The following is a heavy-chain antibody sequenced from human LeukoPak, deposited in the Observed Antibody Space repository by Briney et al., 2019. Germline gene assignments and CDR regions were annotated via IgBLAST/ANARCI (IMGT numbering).Heavy chain of an antibody. V-gene: IGHV3-23*01. Sequence: GSLRLSCAASAFPFSTYAVNWVRQAPGKGLEWVSSISSGGGTTYYADSVKGRFTISRDNSKNTLYLQMNSLRPEDTAMYYCANAVCTTSSCSGFYGMDVWGQGTTVAVSS. CDR1: AFPFSTYA. CDR3: ANAVCTTSSCSGFYGMDV. J-gene: IGHJ6*02. D-gene: IGHD2-2*01. CDR2: ISSGGGTT.